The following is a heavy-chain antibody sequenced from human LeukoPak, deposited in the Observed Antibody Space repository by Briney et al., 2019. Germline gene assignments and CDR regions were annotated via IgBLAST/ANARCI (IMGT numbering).Heavy chain of an antibody. CDR2: ISGSGGST. D-gene: IGHD3-3*01. Sequence: PGGSLRLSCAASGFTFRSYAMSWVRQAPGKGLEWVSGISGSGGSTYYTASVKGRFTISRDNSKSTLYLQMNSLRAEDTAVYYCAKAAALYNGFWSGYLDYFDYWGQGTLVTVSS. J-gene: IGHJ4*02. CDR1: GFTFRSYA. V-gene: IGHV3-23*01. CDR3: AKAAALYNGFWSGYLDYFDY.